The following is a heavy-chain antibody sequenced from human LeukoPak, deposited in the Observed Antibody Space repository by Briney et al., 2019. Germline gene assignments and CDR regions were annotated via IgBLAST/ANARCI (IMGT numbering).Heavy chain of an antibody. Sequence: GGSLRLSCAASGFSFSSYTMNWVRQAPGKGLEWLSSIRNSGADTYYADSVKGRFTMSRENAKNSLHLQMNSLRAGDTAVYYCARAVAGTHWLDPWGQGTLVTVSS. CDR3: ARAVAGTHWLDP. CDR1: GFSFSSYT. D-gene: IGHD6-19*01. J-gene: IGHJ5*02. V-gene: IGHV3-21*06. CDR2: IRNSGADT.